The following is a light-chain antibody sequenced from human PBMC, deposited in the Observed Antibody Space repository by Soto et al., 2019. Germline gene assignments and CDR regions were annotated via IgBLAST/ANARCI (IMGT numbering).Light chain of an antibody. Sequence: QSVLTQPPSASGSPGQSVTISCTGTSSDVGGYNYVSWYQQHPGKAPKLMIYEVSKRPSGVPDRFSGSKSGNTASLTVSGLQAEDEADYYCSSYTSSITYVFGTGTKLTVL. V-gene: IGLV2-8*01. J-gene: IGLJ1*01. CDR2: EVS. CDR3: SSYTSSITYV. CDR1: SSDVGGYNY.